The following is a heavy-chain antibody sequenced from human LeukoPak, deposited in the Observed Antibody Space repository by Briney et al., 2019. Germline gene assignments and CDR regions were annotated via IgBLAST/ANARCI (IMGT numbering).Heavy chain of an antibody. V-gene: IGHV4-59*01. CDR3: SRVHSGSGILDAFDI. Sequence: SETLSLTCTVSGGTISSYYWSWIRQPPGKGLEWIGYIYYSGSTKYNPSLKSRVTISLDTSKNQFSLQLSSVTAAYTVLYYCSRVHSGSGILDAFDIWGEGTMVTVSS. CDR1: GGTISSYY. D-gene: IGHD3-10*01. CDR2: IYYSGST. J-gene: IGHJ3*02.